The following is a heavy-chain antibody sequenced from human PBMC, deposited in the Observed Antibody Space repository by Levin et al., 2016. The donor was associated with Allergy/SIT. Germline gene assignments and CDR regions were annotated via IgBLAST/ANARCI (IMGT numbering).Heavy chain of an antibody. Sequence: GGSLRLSCAASGFTFSSYAMHWVRQAPGKGLEYVSAISSNGGSTYYANSVKGRFTISRDNSKNTLYLQMGSLRAEDMAVYYCARDDYYDSSGYDYYYGMDVWGQGTTVTVSS. V-gene: IGHV3-64*01. CDR2: ISSNGGST. D-gene: IGHD3-22*01. J-gene: IGHJ6*02. CDR3: ARDDYYDSSGYDYYYGMDV. CDR1: GFTFSSYA.